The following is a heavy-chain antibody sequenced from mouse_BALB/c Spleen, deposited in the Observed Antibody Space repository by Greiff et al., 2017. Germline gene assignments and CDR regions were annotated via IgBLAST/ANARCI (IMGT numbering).Heavy chain of an antibody. J-gene: IGHJ2*01. CDR2: ISYSGST. D-gene: IGHD3-3*01. CDR1: GYSITSDYA. V-gene: IGHV3-2*02. CDR3: AREGTDYFDY. Sequence: EVQLKESGPGLVKPSQSLSLTCTVTGYSITSDYAWNWIRQFPGNKLEWMGYISYSGSTSYNPSLKSRISITRDTSKNQFFLQLNSVTTEDTATYYCAREGTDYFDYWGQGTTLTVSS.